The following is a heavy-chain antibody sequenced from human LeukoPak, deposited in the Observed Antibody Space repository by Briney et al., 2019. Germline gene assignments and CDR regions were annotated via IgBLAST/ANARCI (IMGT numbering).Heavy chain of an antibody. CDR1: GGSISSGDYY. V-gene: IGHV4-30-4*01. D-gene: IGHD5-12*01. Sequence: SQTLSLTCTVSGGSISSGDYYWSWIRQPPGKGLEWIGYIYHSGSTYYNPSLKSRVTISVDRSKNQFSLKLSSVTAADTAVYYCARDATILSGPGAFDIWGQGTMVTVSS. J-gene: IGHJ3*02. CDR3: ARDATILSGPGAFDI. CDR2: IYHSGST.